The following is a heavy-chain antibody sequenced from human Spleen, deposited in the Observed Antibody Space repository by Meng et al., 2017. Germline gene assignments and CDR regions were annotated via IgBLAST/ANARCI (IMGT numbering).Heavy chain of an antibody. CDR2: MYYSGSP. V-gene: IGHV4-59*01. Sequence: GSLRLSCTVSGGSISGYHWSWIRQPPGKGLECIGYMYYSGSPTYNPSLKSRVTFSVDTSKNQFSLKLSSVTAADTGVYYCARVHGGNSVPWYDPWGQGTLVTVSS. CDR1: GGSISGYH. J-gene: IGHJ5*02. D-gene: IGHD4-23*01. CDR3: ARVHGGNSVPWYDP.